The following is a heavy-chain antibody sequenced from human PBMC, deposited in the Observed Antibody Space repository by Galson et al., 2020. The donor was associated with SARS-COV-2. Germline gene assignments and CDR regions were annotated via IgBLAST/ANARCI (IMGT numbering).Heavy chain of an antibody. CDR2: IYYSGST. CDR1: GGSISSYY. D-gene: IGHD3-3*01. V-gene: IGHV4-59*12. Sequence: SQTLSLTCTVSGGSISSYYWSWIRQPPGKGLEWIGYIYYSGSTNYNPSLKSRVTISVDTSKNQFSLKLSSVTAADTAVYYCARDRRNYDFWSAIPYWYFDLWGRGTLVTVSS. J-gene: IGHJ2*01. CDR3: ARDRRNYDFWSAIPYWYFDL.